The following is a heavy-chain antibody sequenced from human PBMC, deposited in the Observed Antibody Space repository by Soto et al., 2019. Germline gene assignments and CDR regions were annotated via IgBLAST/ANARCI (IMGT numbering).Heavy chain of an antibody. CDR3: ARMRQASLSHFDY. CDR1: GYTFSRYT. D-gene: IGHD2-2*01. Sequence: VASVKVSCKASGYTFSRYTVNWVRQAPGQRPEWMGWINTANGPTKYSQKFQDRITITRDTSASTAYMELSSLTLEDTAVYYCARMRQASLSHFDYWGKGTLVTVSS. CDR2: INTANGPT. V-gene: IGHV1-3*04. J-gene: IGHJ4*02.